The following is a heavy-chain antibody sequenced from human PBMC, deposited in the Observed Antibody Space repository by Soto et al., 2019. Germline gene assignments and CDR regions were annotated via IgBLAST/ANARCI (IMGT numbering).Heavy chain of an antibody. Sequence: SQTLSLTCDISGDSVSSSSAAWNWIRQSPSRSLEWLGRTYYRSKWIHEYTVSMESRITINPDTSKNQFSLHIYSVTPEDTAVYYCAGVVWFRGMDVWGQGTPVTVSS. CDR3: AGVVWFRGMDV. V-gene: IGHV6-1*01. J-gene: IGHJ6*02. D-gene: IGHD3-16*01. CDR2: TYYRSKWIH. CDR1: GDSVSSSSAA.